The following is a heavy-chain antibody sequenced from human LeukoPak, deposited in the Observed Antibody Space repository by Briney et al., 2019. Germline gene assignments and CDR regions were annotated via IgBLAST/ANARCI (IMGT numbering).Heavy chain of an antibody. CDR3: ARDEEVVVTGTNTHFQE. CDR1: GFTFSNYI. CDR2: ITSDTSYM. J-gene: IGHJ1*01. Sequence: PGGSLRLSCAASGFTFSNYIMNWVRQAPGKGLEWVSSITSDTSYMYYADSVKGRFTISRDNAKNSLYLQMNSLRAEDTAVYYCARDEEVVVTGTNTHFQEWGQGALVTVSS. D-gene: IGHD2-21*02. V-gene: IGHV3-21*01.